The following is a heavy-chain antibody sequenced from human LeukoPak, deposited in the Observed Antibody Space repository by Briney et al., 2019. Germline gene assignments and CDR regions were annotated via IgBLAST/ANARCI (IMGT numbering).Heavy chain of an antibody. Sequence: GGSLRLSRAASGFTFSDYYMTWIRQAPGKGLEWVSYISTSGSTIYYADSVKGRFTISRDNAKNSLYLQMNNLRAEDTAVYYCARYYYDSSGYYYLGWFDPWGQGTLVTVSS. J-gene: IGHJ5*02. D-gene: IGHD3-22*01. CDR1: GFTFSDYY. V-gene: IGHV3-11*01. CDR2: ISTSGSTI. CDR3: ARYYYDSSGYYYLGWFDP.